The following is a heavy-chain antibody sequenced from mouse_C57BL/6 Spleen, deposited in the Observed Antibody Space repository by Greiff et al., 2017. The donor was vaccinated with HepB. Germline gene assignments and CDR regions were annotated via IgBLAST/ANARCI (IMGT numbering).Heavy chain of an antibody. D-gene: IGHD3-2*02. Sequence: QVQLQQSGAELVRPGASVTLSCKASGYTFTDYEMHWVKQTPVHGLEWIGAIDPETGGTAYNQKFKGKAILTADKSSSTAYMELRSLTSEDSAVYYCTRSYSAGYHYYAMDYWGQGTSVTVSS. V-gene: IGHV1-15*01. J-gene: IGHJ4*01. CDR3: TRSYSAGYHYYAMDY. CDR1: GYTFTDYE. CDR2: IDPETGGT.